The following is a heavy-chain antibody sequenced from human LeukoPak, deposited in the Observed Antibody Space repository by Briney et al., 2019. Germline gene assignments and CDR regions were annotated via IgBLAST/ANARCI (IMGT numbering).Heavy chain of an antibody. Sequence: GGSLRLSCSASGFTFSTYAMNWVRQAPGKGLEWVSSISSSSSYIYYADSVKGRFTISRDNAKNSLYLQMNSLRAEDTAVYYCARDRGFGELFDYWGQGTLVTVSS. V-gene: IGHV3-21*01. D-gene: IGHD3-10*01. CDR3: ARDRGFGELFDY. CDR2: ISSSSSYI. CDR1: GFTFSTYA. J-gene: IGHJ4*02.